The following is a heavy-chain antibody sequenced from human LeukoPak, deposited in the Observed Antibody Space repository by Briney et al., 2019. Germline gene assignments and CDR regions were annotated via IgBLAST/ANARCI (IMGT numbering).Heavy chain of an antibody. J-gene: IGHJ3*01. Sequence: SETLSLTCTISGGSISSYYWSWIWQPPGKGLEWIGHIYYSGSTNYNPSLKTRATISVDTSKDQFSLNLCSVTAADTAVYYCARISTRWSEAFDVWGQGRMVTVSS. CDR1: GGSISSYY. CDR2: IYYSGST. V-gene: IGHV4-59*01. D-gene: IGHD5-24*01. CDR3: ARISTRWSEAFDV.